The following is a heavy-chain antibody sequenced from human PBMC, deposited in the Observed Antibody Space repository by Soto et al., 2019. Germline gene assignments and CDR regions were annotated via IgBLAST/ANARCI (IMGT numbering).Heavy chain of an antibody. CDR2: IYHSGST. CDR1: GGSVSSGSYY. D-gene: IGHD3-10*01. V-gene: IGHV4-61*01. Sequence: QVQLQESGPGLVKPSETLSLTCTVSGGSVSSGSYYWNWIRQPPGKGLEWIGYIYHSGSTNYNPSLKSRVTISVDTSKNQFSLKLSSVTAADTAVYYCARGDYFGSGSAWGQGTLVTVS. CDR3: ARGDYFGSGSA. J-gene: IGHJ4*02.